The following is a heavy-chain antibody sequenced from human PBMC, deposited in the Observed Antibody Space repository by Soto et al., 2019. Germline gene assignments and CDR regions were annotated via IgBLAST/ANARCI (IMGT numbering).Heavy chain of an antibody. CDR3: ARDFWSGYYPYYMDV. J-gene: IGHJ6*03. Sequence: ASVKVSCKASGYTFTSYAMHWVRQAPGQRLEWMGWINAGNGNTKYSQKFQGRVTITRDTSASTAYMELSSLRSEDTAVYYCARDFWSGYYPYYMDVWGKGTTVTVSS. V-gene: IGHV1-3*01. CDR1: GYTFTSYA. D-gene: IGHD3-3*01. CDR2: INAGNGNT.